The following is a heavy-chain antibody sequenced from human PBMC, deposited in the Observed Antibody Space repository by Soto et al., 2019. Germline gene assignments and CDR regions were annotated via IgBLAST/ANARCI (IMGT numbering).Heavy chain of an antibody. V-gene: IGHV4-31*03. D-gene: IGHD2-2*02. Sequence: SETLSLTCTVSGGSISSGGYYWSWIRQHPGKGLEWIGYIYYSGSTYYNPSLKSRVTISVDTSKNQFSLKLSSVTAADTAVYYCASYGCSSTSCYSAQGDAFDIWGQGTMVTVSS. CDR2: IYYSGST. CDR3: ASYGCSSTSCYSAQGDAFDI. J-gene: IGHJ3*02. CDR1: GGSISSGGYY.